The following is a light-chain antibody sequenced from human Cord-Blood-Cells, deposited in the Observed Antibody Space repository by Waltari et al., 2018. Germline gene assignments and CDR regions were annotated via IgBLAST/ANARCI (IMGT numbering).Light chain of an antibody. Sequence: QSALTQPASVSGSPGQSTTISCTGPSSDVGGYNYVSWYQQHPGKAPNLMIYDVSNRPSGVSNRFSGSKSGNTASLTISGLQAEDEADYYCSSYTSSSTWVFGGGTKLTVL. CDR2: DVS. CDR3: SSYTSSSTWV. CDR1: SSDVGGYNY. J-gene: IGLJ3*02. V-gene: IGLV2-14*01.